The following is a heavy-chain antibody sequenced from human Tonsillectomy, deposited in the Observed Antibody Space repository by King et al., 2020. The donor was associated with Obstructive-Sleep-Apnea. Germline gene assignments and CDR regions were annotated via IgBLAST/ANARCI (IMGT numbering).Heavy chain of an antibody. J-gene: IGHJ4*02. V-gene: IGHV3-21*01. CDR1: GFTFSSYS. Sequence: EVQLVQSGGGLVKPGGSLRLSCAASGFTFSSYSMNWVRQAPGKGLEWVSTISGSSSYIYYADSVKGRFTISRDNAKNSLYLQMNSLRAEDTAVYYCARDLGYYLDYWGQGTMVTVSS. CDR3: ARDLGYYLDY. CDR2: ISGSSSYI.